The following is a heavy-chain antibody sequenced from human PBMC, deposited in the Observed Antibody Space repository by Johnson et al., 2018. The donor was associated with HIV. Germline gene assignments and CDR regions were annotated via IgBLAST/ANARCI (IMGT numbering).Heavy chain of an antibody. D-gene: IGHD3-22*01. CDR1: GFTFSSYG. CDR3: ARDAPNFFHSSGVRDDAFDI. CDR2: IRFDGSNE. J-gene: IGHJ3*02. Sequence: QVQLVESGGGVVQPGGSLRLSCAASGFTFSSYGMHWVRQAPGKGLEWVAFIRFDGSNEYYLDSVKGRFTISRDNSKNTLYLQMNSLRAEDTAVYYCARDAPNFFHSSGVRDDAFDIWGPGTMVTVSS. V-gene: IGHV3-30*02.